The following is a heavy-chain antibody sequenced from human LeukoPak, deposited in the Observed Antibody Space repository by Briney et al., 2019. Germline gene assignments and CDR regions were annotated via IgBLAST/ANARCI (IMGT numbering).Heavy chain of an antibody. CDR1: GFTFSSYA. D-gene: IGHD2/OR15-2a*01. CDR2: IKSNSAGGTT. Sequence: GGSLRLSCAASGFTFSSYAMSWVRQAPGKGLEWVGRIKSNSAGGTTDYAAPVKGRFIISRDDSKNTLYLQMNSLRTEDTAVYFCTTVTHFNLGAQGTLVTVSS. V-gene: IGHV3-15*01. CDR3: TTVTHFNL. J-gene: IGHJ4*02.